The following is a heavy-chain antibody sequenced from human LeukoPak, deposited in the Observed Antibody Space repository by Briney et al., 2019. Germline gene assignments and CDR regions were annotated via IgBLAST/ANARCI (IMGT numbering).Heavy chain of an antibody. J-gene: IGHJ4*02. CDR3: ANEIAVAGTAGY. Sequence: GGSLTLSCAASGFTFSSYGMHWVRQAPGKGLEWGAFIRYDGSNKYYADSVKGRFTICRDNSKTPLYLQMNSLRAEDTAVYYCANEIAVAGTAGYWGQGTLVTVSS. V-gene: IGHV3-30*02. D-gene: IGHD6-19*01. CDR2: IRYDGSNK. CDR1: GFTFSSYG.